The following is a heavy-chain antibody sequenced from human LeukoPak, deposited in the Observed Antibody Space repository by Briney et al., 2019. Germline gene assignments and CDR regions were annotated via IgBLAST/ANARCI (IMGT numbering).Heavy chain of an antibody. V-gene: IGHV4-39*07. CDR3: ARGDDILTGYSSGG. CDR1: GGSISSSSYY. Sequence: SETLSLTQTVSGGSISSSSYYWGWIRQPPGKGVEWIGSIYYSGSTYYNPSLKSRVTISVDTSKNQFSLKLSSVTAADTAVYYCARGDDILTGYSSGGWGQGTLVTVSS. CDR2: IYYSGST. J-gene: IGHJ4*02. D-gene: IGHD3-9*01.